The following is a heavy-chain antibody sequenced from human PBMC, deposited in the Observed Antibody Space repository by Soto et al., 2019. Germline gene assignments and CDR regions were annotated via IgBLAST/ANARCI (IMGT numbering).Heavy chain of an antibody. J-gene: IGHJ3*01. CDR1: GFTFSNYA. CDR2: ISGSGGGT. V-gene: IGHV3-23*01. Sequence: GGSLRLSCAASGFTFSNYAINWVRQAPGKGLEWVSAISGSGGGTYYADSVRGRFTVSRDNTDNTVDLQLSSLRVDDTAIYYCATSRDSTTWSCDSFDVWRLGTLAT. CDR3: ATSRDSTTWSCDSFDV. D-gene: IGHD6-13*01.